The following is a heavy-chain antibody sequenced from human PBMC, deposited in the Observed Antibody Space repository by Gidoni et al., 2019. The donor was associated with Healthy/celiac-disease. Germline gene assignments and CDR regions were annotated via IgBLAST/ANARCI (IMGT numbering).Heavy chain of an antibody. CDR1: GFTFSSYA. CDR2: ISSNGGST. Sequence: EVQLVESGGGLVQPGGSLRLSCAASGFTFSSYAMHWVRQAPGKGLEYVSAISSNGGSTYYANSVKGRFTISRDNSKNTLYLQMGSLRAEDMAVYYCARSTHAFDIWGQGTMVTVSS. V-gene: IGHV3-64*01. CDR3: ARSTHAFDI. J-gene: IGHJ3*02. D-gene: IGHD2-2*01.